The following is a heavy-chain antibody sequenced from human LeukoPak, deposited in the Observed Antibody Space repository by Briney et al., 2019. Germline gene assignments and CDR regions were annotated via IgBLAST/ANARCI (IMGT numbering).Heavy chain of an antibody. V-gene: IGHV3-74*01. CDR3: ARGIDDGDNWFDP. D-gene: IGHD1-1*01. J-gene: IGHJ5*02. Sequence: GGSLRLSCAASGFSFSSYWMHWVRQAPGKGLVWVSRINSDGSNTNYADSVKGRFTISRDNAKNSLYLQMNSLRAEDSALYYCARGIDDGDNWFDPWGQGTLVTVSS. CDR1: GFSFSSYW. CDR2: INSDGSNT.